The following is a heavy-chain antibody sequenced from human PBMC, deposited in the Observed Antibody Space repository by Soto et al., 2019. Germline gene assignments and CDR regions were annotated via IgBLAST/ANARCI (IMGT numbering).Heavy chain of an antibody. CDR2: MNPNSGNT. J-gene: IGHJ3*02. CDR3: XXERSSGAFDI. CDR1: GYTFTSYD. Sequence: QVQLVQSGAEVKKPGASVKVSCKTSGYTFTSYDINWVRQATGQGLEWMGWMNPNSGNTAYAQKFQGRVTMTRNTXXXXXXXXXXXXXXXXXXXXXXXXERSSGAFDIWGQGTMVTVS. V-gene: IGHV1-8*01. D-gene: IGHD1-26*01.